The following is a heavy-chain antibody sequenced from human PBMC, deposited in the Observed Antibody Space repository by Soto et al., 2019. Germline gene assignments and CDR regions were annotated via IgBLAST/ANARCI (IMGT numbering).Heavy chain of an antibody. V-gene: IGHV5-51*01. D-gene: IGHD6-13*01. CDR1: GYSFASYW. Sequence: PGESLKVSCKGSGYSFASYWIGWVRQMPGKGLECMGIIYPGDSDTRYSPSFQGQVTISADKSISTAYLQWSSLKASDTAMYYCARTAAAGKYYYGLDVCGQGTTVSVYS. CDR3: ARTAAAGKYYYGLDV. CDR2: IYPGDSDT. J-gene: IGHJ6*02.